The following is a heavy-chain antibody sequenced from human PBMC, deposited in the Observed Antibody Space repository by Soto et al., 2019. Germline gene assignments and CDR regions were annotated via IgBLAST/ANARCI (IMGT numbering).Heavy chain of an antibody. V-gene: IGHV1-8*01. CDR3: ARGELLWFGELLR. CDR1: GYTFTSYE. Sequence: QVQLVQSGAEVKKPGASVKVSGKASGYTFTSYEINWVRQATGQGLEWMGWMNPNSGDTGYAQKFQGRVTMTTNTSISTAYMELSSLRSEDPAVYYCARGELLWFGELLRWGQGTLVTVSS. D-gene: IGHD3-10*01. CDR2: MNPNSGDT. J-gene: IGHJ4*02.